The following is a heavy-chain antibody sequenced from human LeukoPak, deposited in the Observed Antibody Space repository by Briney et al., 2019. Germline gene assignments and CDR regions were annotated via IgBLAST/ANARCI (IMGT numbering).Heavy chain of an antibody. CDR2: ISSSSSYI. J-gene: IGHJ5*02. CDR3: ARVGVGYSYGSFDP. D-gene: IGHD5-18*01. CDR1: GFGFSDFS. Sequence: GGSLRLSCAASGFGFSDFSINWVRQAPGKGLEWVSSISSSSSYIYYADSVKGRFTISRDNAKNSLYLQMNSLRAEDTAVYYCARVGVGYSYGSFDPWGQGTLVTVSS. V-gene: IGHV3-21*01.